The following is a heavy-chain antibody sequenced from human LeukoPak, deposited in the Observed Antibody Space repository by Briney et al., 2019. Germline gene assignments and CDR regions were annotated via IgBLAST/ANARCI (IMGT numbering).Heavy chain of an antibody. D-gene: IGHD4-23*01. CDR1: GGTFSSYA. CDR3: AREADGSNAFDI. V-gene: IGHV1-69*06. Sequence: SVKVSCKASGGTFSSYAISWVRQAPGQGLEWMGGIIPIFGTANYAQKFQGRVTITADKSTSSAYMELSSLRSEDTAVYYCAREADGSNAFDIWGQGTMVTVSS. J-gene: IGHJ3*02. CDR2: IIPIFGTA.